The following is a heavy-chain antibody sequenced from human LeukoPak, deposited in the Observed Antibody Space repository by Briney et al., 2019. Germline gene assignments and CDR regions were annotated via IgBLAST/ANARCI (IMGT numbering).Heavy chain of an antibody. D-gene: IGHD3-22*01. CDR2: INTYNGNT. V-gene: IGHV1-18*01. CDR3: ARVSIDYDSSGYYGYYFDY. CDR1: GYTFTSYG. Sequence: ASVKVSCKASGYTFTSYGISWVRQAPGQGLEWMGWINTYNGNTNYAQKLQGRVTMTTDTSMSTAYMELRSLRSDDTAVYYCARVSIDYDSSGYYGYYFDYWGQGTLVTVSS. J-gene: IGHJ4*02.